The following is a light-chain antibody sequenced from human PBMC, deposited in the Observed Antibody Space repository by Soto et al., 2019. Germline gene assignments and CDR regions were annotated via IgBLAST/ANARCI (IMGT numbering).Light chain of an antibody. Sequence: QSVLTQPPSASGTPGQRVTISCSGSSSNIGSNTVNWYQHLPGTAPKLLIYNNNQRPSGVPDRFSGSKSGTSASLAISGLQSEDEGDYYCAAWDDSLNGYVFGTGTKVTVL. J-gene: IGLJ1*01. CDR1: SSNIGSNT. V-gene: IGLV1-44*01. CDR2: NNN. CDR3: AAWDDSLNGYV.